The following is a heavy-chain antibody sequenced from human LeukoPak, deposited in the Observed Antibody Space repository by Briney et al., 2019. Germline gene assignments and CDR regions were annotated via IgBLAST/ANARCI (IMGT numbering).Heavy chain of an antibody. CDR2: ISGSGGST. CDR3: AKGLRSGAGSGGSY. V-gene: IGHV3-23*01. D-gene: IGHD2-8*02. Sequence: PGGSLRLSCAASGFIFSGSGMSWVRQAPGRGLEWVSGISGSGGSTYYADSVKGRFTISRDNSKNTLYLQMNSLRAEDTAVYYCAKGLRSGAGSGGSYWGQGTLVTVSS. J-gene: IGHJ4*02. CDR1: GFIFSGSG.